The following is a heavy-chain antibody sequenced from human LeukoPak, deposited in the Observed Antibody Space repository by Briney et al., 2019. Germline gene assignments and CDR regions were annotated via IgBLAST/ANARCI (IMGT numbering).Heavy chain of an antibody. CDR3: AKDQGVLLWFGELLDDAFDI. CDR2: ISGSGGST. CDR1: GCTFSSYA. J-gene: IGHJ3*02. D-gene: IGHD3-10*01. Sequence: GGSLRLSCAASGCTFSSYAMSWVRQAPGKGLEWVSAISGSGGSTYYADSVKGRFTISRDNSKNTLYLQMNSLRAEDTAVYYCAKDQGVLLWFGELLDDAFDIWGQGTMVTVSS. V-gene: IGHV3-23*01.